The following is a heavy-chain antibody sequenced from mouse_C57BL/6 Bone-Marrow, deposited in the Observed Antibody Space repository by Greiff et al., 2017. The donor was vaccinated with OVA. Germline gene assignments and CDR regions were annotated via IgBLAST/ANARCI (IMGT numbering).Heavy chain of an antibody. V-gene: IGHV14-4*01. CDR1: GFNIKDDY. J-gene: IGHJ2*01. Sequence: EVQLQQSGAELVRPGASVKLYCTASGFNIKDDYMHWVKQRPEQGLEWIGWIDPENGDTEYASKFQGKATITADTSSNTAYLQLSSLTSEDTAVYYCTDGYYFDYWGQGTTLTVSS. CDR3: TDGYYFDY. CDR2: IDPENGDT.